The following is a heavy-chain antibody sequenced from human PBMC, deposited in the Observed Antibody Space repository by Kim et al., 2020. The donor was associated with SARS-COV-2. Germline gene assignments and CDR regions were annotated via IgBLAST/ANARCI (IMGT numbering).Heavy chain of an antibody. V-gene: IGHV3-7*03. J-gene: IGHJ2*01. CDR2: IKQDGSEK. CDR3: ARGRRQQLVFWYFDL. D-gene: IGHD6-13*01. Sequence: GGSLRLSCAASGFTFSSYWMSWVRQAPGKGLEWVANIKQDGSEKYYVDSVKGRFTISRDNAKNSLYLQMNSLRAEDTAVYYCARGRRQQLVFWYFDLWGRGTLVTVSS. CDR1: GFTFSSYW.